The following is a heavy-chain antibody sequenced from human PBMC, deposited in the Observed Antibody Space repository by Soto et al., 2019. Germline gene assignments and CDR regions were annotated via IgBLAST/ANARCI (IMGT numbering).Heavy chain of an antibody. V-gene: IGHV1-69*12. J-gene: IGHJ3*02. CDR3: AGAPPNADGDHDAFDI. Sequence: QVQLVQSGTEVKKPGSSVKVSCKASGGTFSRHAVNWVRQAPGQGLEWMGAILPIVDATNDAQKFQDRVTIAADESTGTVYMGLRILRSEATAVYFCAGAPPNADGDHDAFDIWGQGTMVIVSS. CDR2: ILPIVDAT. D-gene: IGHD4-17*01. CDR1: GGTFSRHA.